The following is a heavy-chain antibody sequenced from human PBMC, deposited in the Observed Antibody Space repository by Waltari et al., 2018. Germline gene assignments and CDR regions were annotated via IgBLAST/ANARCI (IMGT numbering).Heavy chain of an antibody. CDR2: IWFDGSDK. CDR1: VFTFSTFG. CDR3: AKDAFGNTYLDF. D-gene: IGHD2-2*02. Sequence: QVNLVESGGGVVQPGEFLRLSCPPSVFTFSTFGMHWVRQAPGTGLEWLALIWFDGSDKFYADSVRGRFTISRDNSARTLYLDMDSLRLDDTAMYYCAKDAFGNTYLDFWGQGTLVTVSS. V-gene: IGHV3-30*02. J-gene: IGHJ4*02.